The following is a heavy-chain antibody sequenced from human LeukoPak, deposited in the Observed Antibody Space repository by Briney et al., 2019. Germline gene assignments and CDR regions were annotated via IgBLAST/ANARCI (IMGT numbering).Heavy chain of an antibody. J-gene: IGHJ6*03. V-gene: IGHV1-69*05. CDR2: IIPIFGTA. D-gene: IGHD3-3*01. CDR3: ASNFGVVRLDYYMDV. Sequence: SVKVSCKASACTFSSYAFSWVRLAPAQGLEWMGGIIPIFGTANYAQKFQGRVTITTDESTSAAYMELSSLRSEDTGVYYCASNFGVVRLDYYMDVWGKGTAVTVSS. CDR1: ACTFSSYA.